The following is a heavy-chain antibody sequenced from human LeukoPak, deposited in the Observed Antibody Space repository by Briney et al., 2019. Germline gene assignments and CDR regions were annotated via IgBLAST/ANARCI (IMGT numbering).Heavy chain of an antibody. CDR2: FDPEDGET. CDR1: GYTFTGYY. Sequence: GASVKVSCKASGYTFTGYYMHWVRQAPGKGLEWMGGFDPEDGETIYAQKFQGRVTMTEDTSTDTAYMELSSLRSEDTAVYYCATVWRIAVAGLFDYWGQGTLVTVSS. D-gene: IGHD6-19*01. V-gene: IGHV1-24*01. J-gene: IGHJ4*02. CDR3: ATVWRIAVAGLFDY.